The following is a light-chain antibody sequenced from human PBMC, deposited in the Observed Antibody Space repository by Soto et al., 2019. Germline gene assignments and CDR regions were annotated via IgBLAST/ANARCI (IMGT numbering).Light chain of an antibody. Sequence: EIVLTQSPGTLSLSPGERATLSCRASQSVSSTYLAWYQQKPGQAPRLLIYGASSRATGIPDRFSGSGSGTDFTLTISRLEPDDFAVYYCQQYGSSPQDTFGQGTKVDIK. V-gene: IGKV3-20*01. CDR1: QSVSSTY. J-gene: IGKJ1*01. CDR2: GAS. CDR3: QQYGSSPQDT.